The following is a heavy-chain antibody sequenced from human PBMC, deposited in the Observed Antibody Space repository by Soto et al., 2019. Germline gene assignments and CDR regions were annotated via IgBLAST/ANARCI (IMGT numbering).Heavy chain of an antibody. Sequence: QVQLQESGPGLVKPSQTLSLTCTVSGGSISSGGYYWSWIRQQPGKGLEWIGYIYYSGSTYYNPSLKTRVTISVDTSKNQFSLKLSSVTAAYPAVYYCARADRPRTGAIDYWGQGTLVTVSS. J-gene: IGHJ4*02. CDR2: IYYSGST. CDR3: ARADRPRTGAIDY. V-gene: IGHV4-31*03. D-gene: IGHD2-8*02. CDR1: GGSISSGGYY.